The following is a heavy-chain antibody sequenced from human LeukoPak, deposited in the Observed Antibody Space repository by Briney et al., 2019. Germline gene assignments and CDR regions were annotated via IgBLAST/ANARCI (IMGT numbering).Heavy chain of an antibody. CDR2: IYHSGST. CDR1: GYSISSGYY. D-gene: IGHD4-11*01. J-gene: IGHJ4*02. Sequence: PSETLSLTCAVSGYSISSGYYWGWIRQPPGKGLEWIGSIYHSGSTYYNPSLKSRGTISVDTSKNQFSLKLSSVTAADTAVYYCARTSKSLTDYWGQGTLVTVSS. CDR3: ARTSKSLTDY. V-gene: IGHV4-38-2*01.